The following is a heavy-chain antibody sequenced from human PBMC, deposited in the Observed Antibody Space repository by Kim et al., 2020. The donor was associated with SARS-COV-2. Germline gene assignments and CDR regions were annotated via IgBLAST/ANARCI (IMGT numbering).Heavy chain of an antibody. D-gene: IGHD6-6*01. J-gene: IGHJ6*04. CDR2: MNPNSGNT. Sequence: ASVKVSCKASGYTFTSYDINWVRQATGQGLEWMGWMNPNSGNTGYAQKFQGRVTMTRNTSISTAYMELSSLRSEDTAVYYCARGSSSDLFPDVWGKGTTVTVSS. CDR1: GYTFTSYD. CDR3: ARGSSSDLFPDV. V-gene: IGHV1-8*01.